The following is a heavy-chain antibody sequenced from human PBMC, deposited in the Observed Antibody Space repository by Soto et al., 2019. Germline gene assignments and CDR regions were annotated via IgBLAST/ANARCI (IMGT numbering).Heavy chain of an antibody. D-gene: IGHD6-13*01. CDR2: ISSSGSTI. Sequence: GGSLRLSCAASGFTFSDYYMSWIRQAPGKGLEWVSYISSSGSTIYYADSVKGRFTISRDNAKNSLYLQMNSLRAEDTAVYYWARVHSSSWYDWFDPWGQGTLVTVSS. CDR3: ARVHSSSWYDWFDP. V-gene: IGHV3-11*01. CDR1: GFTFSDYY. J-gene: IGHJ5*02.